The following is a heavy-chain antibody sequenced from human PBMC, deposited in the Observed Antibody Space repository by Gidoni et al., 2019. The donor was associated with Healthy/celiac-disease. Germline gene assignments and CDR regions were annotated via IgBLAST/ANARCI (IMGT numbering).Heavy chain of an antibody. J-gene: IGHJ6*02. CDR2: IYPGDSDT. V-gene: IGHV5-51*01. CDR1: GYSFTSYW. CDR3: ARWGSSSSIYYYYGMDV. Sequence: EVQLVQSGAEVKKPGESLKISCQGSGYSFTSYWIGWVRQMPGKGLEWMGIIYPGDSDTRYSPSFQGQVTISADKSISTAYLQWSSLKASDTAMYYCARWGSSSSIYYYYGMDVWGQGTTVTVSS. D-gene: IGHD6-6*01.